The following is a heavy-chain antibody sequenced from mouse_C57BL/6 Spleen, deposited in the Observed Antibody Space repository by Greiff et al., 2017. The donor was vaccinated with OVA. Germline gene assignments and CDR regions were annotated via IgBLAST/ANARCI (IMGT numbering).Heavy chain of an antibody. J-gene: IGHJ2*01. CDR3: ARLGTTVVATGDY. CDR1: GYTFTSYW. D-gene: IGHD1-1*01. CDR2: IYPGSGST. Sequence: QVQLQQSGAELVKPGASVKMSCKASGYTFTSYWITWVKQRPGQGLEWIGDIYPGSGSTNYNEKFKSKATLTVDTSSSTAYMQLSSLTSEDSAVYYCARLGTTVVATGDYWGQGTTLTVSS. V-gene: IGHV1-55*01.